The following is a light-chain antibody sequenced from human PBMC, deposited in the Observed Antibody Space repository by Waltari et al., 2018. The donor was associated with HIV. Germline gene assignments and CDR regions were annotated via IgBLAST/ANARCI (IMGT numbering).Light chain of an antibody. J-gene: IGLJ3*02. CDR1: SGNIATDS. CDR2: ENK. V-gene: IGLV6-57*01. Sequence: NFILTQPHSVSGSPGKTVTISCTRSSGNIATDSVPGYQLRPVNSPSNVIYENKQRRAGVPDRFSGSIDRSTNSASLTISGLMAEDEADYYCLSYDGVNQVFGGGTKLTVL. CDR3: LSYDGVNQV.